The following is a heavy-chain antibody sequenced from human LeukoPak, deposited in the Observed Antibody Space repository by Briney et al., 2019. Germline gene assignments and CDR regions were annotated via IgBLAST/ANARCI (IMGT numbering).Heavy chain of an antibody. CDR1: GGSFSGYY. J-gene: IGHJ3*02. D-gene: IGHD3-3*01. CDR3: ARGARDFWSGYLDAFDI. CDR2: INHSGST. V-gene: IGHV4-34*01. Sequence: ASETLSLTCAVYGGSFSGYYWSWIRQPPGKGLEWIGEINHSGSTNYNPSLKSRVTISVDTSKNQFSLKLSSVTAADTAVYYCARGARDFWSGYLDAFDIWGQGTMVTVSS.